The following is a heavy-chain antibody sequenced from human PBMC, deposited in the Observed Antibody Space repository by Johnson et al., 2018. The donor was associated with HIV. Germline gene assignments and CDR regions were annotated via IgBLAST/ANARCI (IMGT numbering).Heavy chain of an antibody. V-gene: IGHV3-7*01. D-gene: IGHD6-6*01. CDR2: IKQEGSEK. Sequence: VQLVESGGGLVQPGGSLRLCCAASGFTFTSYGMSWVRQAPGKGLGWVANIKQEGSEKYYVDSVKGRFTISRDNAKNSLYLQMNSLRAEDTAVYFCSRVVPYAFDLWGQGTMVTVSS. CDR1: GFTFTSYG. J-gene: IGHJ3*01. CDR3: SRVVPYAFDL.